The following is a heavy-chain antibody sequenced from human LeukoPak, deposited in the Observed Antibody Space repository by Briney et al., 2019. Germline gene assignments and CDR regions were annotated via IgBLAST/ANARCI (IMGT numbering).Heavy chain of an antibody. D-gene: IGHD6-19*01. J-gene: IGHJ4*02. Sequence: SETLSLTCTVSGGSLSSSSSYWGWIRQPPGKGLEWIGSIYYSGSTYYNPSLKSRVTISVDTSKNQFSLKLSSVTAADTAVYYCARVSSGYSSYMDYWGQGTLVTVSS. CDR1: GGSLSSSSSY. CDR3: ARVSSGYSSYMDY. CDR2: IYYSGST. V-gene: IGHV4-39*07.